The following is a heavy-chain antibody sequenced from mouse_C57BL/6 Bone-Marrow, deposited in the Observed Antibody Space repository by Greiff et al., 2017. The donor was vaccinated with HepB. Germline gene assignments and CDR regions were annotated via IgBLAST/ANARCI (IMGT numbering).Heavy chain of an antibody. V-gene: IGHV5-4*01. D-gene: IGHD1-1*01. J-gene: IGHJ4*01. CDR1: GFTFSSYA. CDR2: ISDGGSYT. Sequence: EVQGVESGGGLVKPGGSLKLSCAASGFTFSSYAMSWVRQTPEKRLEWVATISDGGSYTYYPDNVKCRFTISRDNAKNNLYLQMSHLKSEDTAMYYCARDITTVVAVYYAMDYWGQGTSVTVSS. CDR3: ARDITTVVAVYYAMDY.